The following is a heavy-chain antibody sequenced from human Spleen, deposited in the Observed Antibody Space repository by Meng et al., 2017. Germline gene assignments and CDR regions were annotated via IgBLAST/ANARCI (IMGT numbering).Heavy chain of an antibody. CDR2: IYYSGST. D-gene: IGHD5-24*01. J-gene: IGHJ2*01. Sequence: SETLSLTCSVSGGSIGTYYWGWVRQPPGKGLEWIGYIYYSGSTNYNPSLKSRVTISIDTSENQFSLKLSSVTAADTAVYYCAREREVATSTKSAWYFDVWGRGTLVTVSS. CDR1: GGSIGTYY. CDR3: AREREVATSTKSAWYFDV. V-gene: IGHV4-59*01.